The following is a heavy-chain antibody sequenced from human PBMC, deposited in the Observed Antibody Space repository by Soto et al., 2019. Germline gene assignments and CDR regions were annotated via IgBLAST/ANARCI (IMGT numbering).Heavy chain of an antibody. J-gene: IGHJ4*02. CDR1: GASVSYSTAYY. Sequence: SETLSLTCTVSGASVSYSTAYYWTWIRQLPGKGLEWIGYVYYNGNSYSNPSLRSRVSISVDTSKNDFSLRLTSVSDADTALYYCAREHGTKGVIDYWGQGTLVTVSS. V-gene: IGHV4-30-4*01. CDR3: AREHGTKGVIDY. D-gene: IGHD1-7*01. CDR2: VYYNGNS.